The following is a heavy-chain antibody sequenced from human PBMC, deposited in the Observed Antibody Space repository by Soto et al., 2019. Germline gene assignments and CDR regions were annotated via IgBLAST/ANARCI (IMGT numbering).Heavy chain of an antibody. J-gene: IGHJ6*02. D-gene: IGHD6-13*01. Sequence: KQSQTLSLTCAISGDSVSSNSAAWNWIRQSPSRGLEWLGRTYYRSKWYNDYAVSVKSRITINPDTSKNQFSLQLNSVTPEDTAVYYCARALIAAAGTYYYYYGMDVWGQGTTVTVSS. CDR1: GDSVSSNSAA. CDR3: ARALIAAAGTYYYYYGMDV. V-gene: IGHV6-1*01. CDR2: TYYRSKWYN.